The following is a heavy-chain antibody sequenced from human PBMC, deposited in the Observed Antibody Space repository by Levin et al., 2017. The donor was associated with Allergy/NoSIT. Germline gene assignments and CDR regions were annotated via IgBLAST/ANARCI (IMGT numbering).Heavy chain of an antibody. J-gene: IGHJ3*02. CDR1: GGSISSYY. V-gene: IGHV4-59*01. Sequence: SETLSLTCTVSGGSISSYYWSWIRQPPGKGLEWIGYIYYSGSTNYNPSLKRRVTIPVDTSKNQFSLKLGAGTAADTAVYYWARGFAGPDIWGQGTMVTVSS. CDR3: ARGFAGPDI. CDR2: IYYSGST.